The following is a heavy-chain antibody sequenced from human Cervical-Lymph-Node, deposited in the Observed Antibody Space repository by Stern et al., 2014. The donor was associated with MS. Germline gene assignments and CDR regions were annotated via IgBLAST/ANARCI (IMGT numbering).Heavy chain of an antibody. CDR3: VRDWSSNAYKSEDY. CDR2: IWHDGSKT. D-gene: IGHD4-11*01. Sequence: QLVQSGGGVVQPGRSLRLSCIASGFTFSNYGMHWVRQAPGKGLEWGATIWHDGSKTYYSDSVRGRFTISRDNSKSTLSLQMNSLRVEDTAVYYCVRDWSSNAYKSEDYWGQGTLVTVSS. CDR1: GFTFSNYG. J-gene: IGHJ4*02. V-gene: IGHV3-33*01.